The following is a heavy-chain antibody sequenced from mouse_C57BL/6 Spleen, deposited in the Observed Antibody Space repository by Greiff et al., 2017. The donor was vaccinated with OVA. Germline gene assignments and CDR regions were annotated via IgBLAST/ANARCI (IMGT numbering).Heavy chain of an antibody. CDR1: GFTIKDYY. CDR2: IDPEAGDT. J-gene: IGHJ4*01. D-gene: IGHD1-1*01. V-gene: IGHV14-1*01. CDR3: TTPLYGSSPYYAMDY. Sequence: EVQLQESGAELVRPGASVTLSCTASGFTIKDYYMHWVKQRPEHGLEWIGRIDPEAGDTAYAPKFQGKATMTADTSSNTAYLQLSSLTSEDTAVYYWTTPLYGSSPYYAMDYWGQGTSVTVSS.